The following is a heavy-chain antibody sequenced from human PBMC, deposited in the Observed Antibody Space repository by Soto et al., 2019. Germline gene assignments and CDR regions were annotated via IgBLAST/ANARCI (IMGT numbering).Heavy chain of an antibody. Sequence: SETLSLTCTVSGGSISSYYWSWIRQPPGKGLEWIGYIYYSGSTNCNPSLKSRVTISVDTSKNQFSLKLSSVTAADTAVYYCARHVWLGYLDYWGQGTLVTVSS. CDR1: GGSISSYY. V-gene: IGHV4-59*08. J-gene: IGHJ4*02. CDR2: IYYSGST. D-gene: IGHD2-15*01. CDR3: ARHVWLGYLDY.